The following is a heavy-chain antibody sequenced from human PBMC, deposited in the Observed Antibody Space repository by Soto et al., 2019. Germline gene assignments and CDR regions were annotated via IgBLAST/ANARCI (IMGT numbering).Heavy chain of an antibody. J-gene: IGHJ5*02. CDR2: IYSNGST. CDR3: AREGVAAEGTWWFDP. Sequence: QVQLQESGPGLVKPSETLSLTCSVSGGSISGYHWNWIRQPAGEGLEWIGRIYSNGSTNYNPSLKSRVTMSVDSSKNQLSLKVRSLTAADTAMYYCAREGVAAEGTWWFDPWGQGTLVSVSS. CDR1: GGSISGYH. D-gene: IGHD6-13*01. V-gene: IGHV4-4*07.